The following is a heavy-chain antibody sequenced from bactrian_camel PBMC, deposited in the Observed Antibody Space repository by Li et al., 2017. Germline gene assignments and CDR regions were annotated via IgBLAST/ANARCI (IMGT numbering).Heavy chain of an antibody. CDR1: GFRTSS. CDR3: AATWGSADWDNY. D-gene: IGHD4*01. Sequence: HVQLVESGGGSVQAGGSLRLSCVNSGFRTSSMGWFRQAPGKEREGVACIYTGGGSALYANSVKGRSTISRDNAKNTHYLQLNGLKTEDTAMYYCAATWGSADWDNYWGQGTQVTV. CDR2: IYTGGGSA. J-gene: IGHJ4*01. V-gene: IGHV3S54*01.